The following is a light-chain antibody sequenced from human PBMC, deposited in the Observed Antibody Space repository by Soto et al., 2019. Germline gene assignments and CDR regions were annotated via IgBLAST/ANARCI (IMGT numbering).Light chain of an antibody. CDR3: AAWDDSLNGGV. V-gene: IGLV1-47*01. Sequence: QSVLTQPPSASGTPGQRVTISCFGSSSNIGRNYIHWYQQLTGAAPTLLIYRTNQRPSEVPDRFSASKSGTSGSLAISDLRAEDEADYYCAAWDDSLNGGVFGGGTKVTVL. J-gene: IGLJ3*02. CDR1: SSNIGRNY. CDR2: RTN.